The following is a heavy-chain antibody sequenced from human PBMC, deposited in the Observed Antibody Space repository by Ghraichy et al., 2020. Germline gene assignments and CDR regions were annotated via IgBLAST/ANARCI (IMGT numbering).Heavy chain of an antibody. CDR1: GGSTSNYY. CDR2: IYYSGST. J-gene: IGHJ4*02. CDR3: ARDQGGGSSDF. D-gene: IGHD1-26*01. V-gene: IGHV4-39*07. Sequence: SETLSPTCTVSGGSTSNYYWGWIRQPPGKGLEWIGSIYYSGSTYYSPSLKSRVTISINTSKNQFSLKLSSVTAADTALYYCARDQGGGSSDFWGLGTLVTVSS.